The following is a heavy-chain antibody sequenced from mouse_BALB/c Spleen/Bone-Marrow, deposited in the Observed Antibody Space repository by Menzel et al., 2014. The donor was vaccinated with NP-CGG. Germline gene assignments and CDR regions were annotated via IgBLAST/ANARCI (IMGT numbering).Heavy chain of an antibody. CDR2: ISYSGST. Sequence: EVQLVESAPSLVKPSQTLSLSCSVTGDSITRGYWHWIRKFPGNKLEYIGYISYSGSTYYNPSLKSRISITRDTYKNGNFQQLNSVTTKDTATYYCARSGRSSYHYYAMDYWGQGTSVTVSS. D-gene: IGHD3-1*01. CDR3: ARSGRSSYHYYAMDY. CDR1: GDSITRGY. J-gene: IGHJ4*01. V-gene: IGHV3-8*02.